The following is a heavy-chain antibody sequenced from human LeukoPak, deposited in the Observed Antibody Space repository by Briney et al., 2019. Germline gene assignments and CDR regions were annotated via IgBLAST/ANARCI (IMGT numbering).Heavy chain of an antibody. Sequence: SETLSLTCAVSGASISGSGYYLGWIRQPPGKGLEWIGNIYYTGSTYYNASLQSRVTVSIDMSKNQFSLRLSSVTAADTAMYYCVKSGGYGLIDYWGQGTLVTVSS. CDR1: GASISGSGYY. CDR2: IYYTGST. D-gene: IGHD6-19*01. CDR3: VKSGGYGLIDY. V-gene: IGHV4-39*01. J-gene: IGHJ4*02.